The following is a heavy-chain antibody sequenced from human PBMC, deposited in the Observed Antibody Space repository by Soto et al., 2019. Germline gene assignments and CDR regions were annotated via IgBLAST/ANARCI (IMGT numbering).Heavy chain of an antibody. J-gene: IGHJ6*03. CDR3: ARDSSFWSGYPTYYYYYMDV. CDR1: GDSVSSNSAA. CDR2: TYYRSKWYN. D-gene: IGHD3-3*01. V-gene: IGHV6-1*01. Sequence: SQTLSLTCAISGDSVSSNSAAWNWIRQSPSRGLEWLGRTYYRSKWYNDYAVSVKSRITINPDTSKNQFSLQLNSVTPEDTAVYYCARDSSFWSGYPTYYYYYMDVWGKGTTVTVSS.